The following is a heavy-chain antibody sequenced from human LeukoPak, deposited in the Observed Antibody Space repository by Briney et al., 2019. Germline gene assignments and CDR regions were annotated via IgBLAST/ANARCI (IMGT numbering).Heavy chain of an antibody. J-gene: IGHJ6*03. Sequence: PGWSLRLSCAASGFTFSSYGMHWVRQAPGKGLEWVAFIRYAGSNKYYADSVKGRFTISRDNSKNTLYLQMNSLRAEDTAVYYFSFHAEDGIRYFDWLLRGYYMDVWGKGTTVTISS. CDR2: IRYAGSNK. V-gene: IGHV3-30*02. CDR3: SFHAEDGIRYFDWLLRGYYMDV. CDR1: GFTFSSYG. D-gene: IGHD3-9*01.